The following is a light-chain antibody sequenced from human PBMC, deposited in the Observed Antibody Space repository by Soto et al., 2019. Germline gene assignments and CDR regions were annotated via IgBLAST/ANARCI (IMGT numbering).Light chain of an antibody. J-gene: IGLJ1*01. CDR1: SSDVGGYNY. CDR2: GVT. CDR3: FSHRGGDSHV. V-gene: IGLV2-14*01. Sequence: QSALTQPASVSGSPGQSITIPCTGTSSDVGGYNYVSWYQQYPGKAPKLMIYGVTNRPSGVSNRFSGSKTGNTASLIISGLQAEDEAYYYCFSHRGGDSHVFGTGTKVTVL.